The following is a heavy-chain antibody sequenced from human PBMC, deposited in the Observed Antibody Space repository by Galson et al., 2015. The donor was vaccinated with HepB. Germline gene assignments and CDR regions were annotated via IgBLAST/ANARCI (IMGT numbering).Heavy chain of an antibody. CDR1: GYTFTSYG. CDR2: ISAYNGNT. V-gene: IGHV1-18*01. D-gene: IGHD3-3*01. J-gene: IGHJ4*02. Sequence: QSGAEVKKPGESLKISCKATGYTFTSYGISWVRQAPGQGLEWMGWISAYNGNTNYAQKLQGRVTMTTDTSTSTAYMELRSLRSDDTAVYYCARDLDDFWSGYLRHTFDYWGQGTLVTVSS. CDR3: ARDLDDFWSGYLRHTFDY.